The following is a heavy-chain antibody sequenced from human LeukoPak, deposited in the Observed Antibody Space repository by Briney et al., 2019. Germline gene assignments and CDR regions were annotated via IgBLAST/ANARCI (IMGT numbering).Heavy chain of an antibody. V-gene: IGHV1-69*01. J-gene: IGHJ4*02. CDR2: IIPIFGTA. Sequence: SVKVSCKASGGTFSSYAISWVRQAPGQGLEWMGGIIPIFGTANYAQKFQGRVTITADESTSTAYMELSSLGSEDTAVYYCAYVGIQLWGYSSGWYYFDYWGQGTLVTVSS. CDR3: AYVGIQLWGYSSGWYYFDY. D-gene: IGHD6-19*01. CDR1: GGTFSSYA.